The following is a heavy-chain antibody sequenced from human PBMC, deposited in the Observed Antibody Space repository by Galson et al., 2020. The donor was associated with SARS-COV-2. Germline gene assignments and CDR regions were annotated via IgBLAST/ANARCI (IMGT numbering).Heavy chain of an antibody. Sequence: GGSLRLSCVVSGFTFKKYWMSWVRQAPGKGLEWVANIKHDGSETHYVDSVRGRFTISRDNAENSVFLQLTSLRVEDTGIYFCAREDPRGDVWGQGTMVVVSS. CDR2: IKHDGSET. CDR3: AREDPRGDV. V-gene: IGHV3-7*01. CDR1: GFTFKKYW. J-gene: IGHJ6*02. D-gene: IGHD3-10*01.